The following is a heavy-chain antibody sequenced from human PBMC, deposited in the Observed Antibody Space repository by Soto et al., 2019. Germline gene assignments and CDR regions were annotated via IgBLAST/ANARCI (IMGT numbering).Heavy chain of an antibody. V-gene: IGHV3-7*01. CDR2: IKHDGSEK. Sequence: EVQVVESGGGLVQPGGSLRRSCAASGFIFSNYWMSWVRQAPEKGLEWAVNIKHDGSEKDHVDSVKGRFTISRDNADNSLYLQMNSLIAVDTAVYYCAKNNLCCSSINCFVFDYWGQGTLVTISS. CDR3: AKNNLCCSSINCFVFDY. J-gene: IGHJ4*02. D-gene: IGHD2-2*01. CDR1: GFIFSNYW.